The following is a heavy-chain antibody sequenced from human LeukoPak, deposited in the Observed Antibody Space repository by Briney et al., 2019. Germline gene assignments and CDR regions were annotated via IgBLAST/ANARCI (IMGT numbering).Heavy chain of an antibody. D-gene: IGHD1-26*01. CDR3: ARSDFRYSGSRSHFDY. CDR1: GGTFSSYA. CDR2: IIPIFGTA. Sequence: ASVKVSCKASGGTFSSYAISWVRQAPGQGLEWMGGIIPIFGTANYAQKFQGRVTITADESTSTAYMELSSLRSEDTAVYYCARSDFRYSGSRSHFDYWGQGPLVTVPS. V-gene: IGHV1-69*13. J-gene: IGHJ4*02.